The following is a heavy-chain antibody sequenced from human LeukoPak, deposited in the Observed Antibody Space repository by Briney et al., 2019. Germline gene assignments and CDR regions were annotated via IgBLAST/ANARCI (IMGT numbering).Heavy chain of an antibody. CDR2: ISGDGGST. CDR3: AKDPPGIAVAGTGYFQH. D-gene: IGHD6-19*01. Sequence: GGSLRLSCAASGFTFDNYAMHCVRQAPGRGLEWVSLISGDGGSTYYADSVKGRFTISRDNSKNSLYLQMNSLRTEDTALYYCAKDPPGIAVAGTGYFQHWGQGTLVTVSS. V-gene: IGHV3-43*02. J-gene: IGHJ1*01. CDR1: GFTFDNYA.